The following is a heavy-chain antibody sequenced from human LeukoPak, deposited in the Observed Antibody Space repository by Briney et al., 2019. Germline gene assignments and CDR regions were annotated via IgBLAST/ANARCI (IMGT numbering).Heavy chain of an antibody. CDR2: ISYDGSNK. D-gene: IGHD6-13*01. CDR1: GFTFSSYA. Sequence: GGSLRPSCAASGFTFSSYAMHWVRQAPGKGLEWVAVISYDGSNKYYADSAKGRFTISRDNSKNTLYLQMNSLRAEDTAVYYCARDFKQQLANFDYWGQGTLVTVSS. CDR3: ARDFKQQLANFDY. J-gene: IGHJ4*02. V-gene: IGHV3-30*04.